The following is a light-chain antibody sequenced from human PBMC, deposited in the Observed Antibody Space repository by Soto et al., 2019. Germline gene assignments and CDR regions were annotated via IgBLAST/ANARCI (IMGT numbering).Light chain of an antibody. Sequence: IVMTQSPATLSVSPGERATLSCRAGQSIDNRLAWYQQRPGQAPRLLIYAASTRATGIPARFSGNGSGTEFTLTISGLQSEDFGVYYCQQYYSWRTFGQGTKVDIK. CDR3: QQYYSWRT. CDR1: QSIDNR. V-gene: IGKV3-15*01. CDR2: AAS. J-gene: IGKJ1*01.